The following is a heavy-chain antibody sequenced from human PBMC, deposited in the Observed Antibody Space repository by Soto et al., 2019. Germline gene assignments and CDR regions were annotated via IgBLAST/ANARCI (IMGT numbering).Heavy chain of an antibody. Sequence: GXSGKVSFKGSCYTFTSYGISWVRQAPVQGLEWMGWISAYNGNTNYAQKLQGRVTMTTDTSTSTAYMELRSLRSDDTAVYYCATLGYCSGGSCYSTPYFDYWGQGTLVTVSS. J-gene: IGHJ4*02. CDR3: ATLGYCSGGSCYSTPYFDY. CDR1: CYTFTSYG. D-gene: IGHD2-15*01. V-gene: IGHV1-18*04. CDR2: ISAYNGNT.